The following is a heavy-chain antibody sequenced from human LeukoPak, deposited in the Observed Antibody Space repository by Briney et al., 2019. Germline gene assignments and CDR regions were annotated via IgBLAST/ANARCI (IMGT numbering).Heavy chain of an antibody. Sequence: GGSLRLSCAASGFTFSSYAMHWVRQAPGKGLEWVAVISYDGSNKYYADSVKGRFTISRDNSKNTLYLQMNSLRAQAPPVYSCARRAGAYSHPYDYWGQGTLVTVSS. CDR3: ARRAGAYSHPYDY. V-gene: IGHV3-30*04. J-gene: IGHJ4*02. CDR1: GFTFSSYA. D-gene: IGHD4/OR15-4a*01. CDR2: ISYDGSNK.